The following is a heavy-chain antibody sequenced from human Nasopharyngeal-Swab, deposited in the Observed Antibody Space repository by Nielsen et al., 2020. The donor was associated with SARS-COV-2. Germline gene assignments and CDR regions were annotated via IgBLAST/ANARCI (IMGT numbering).Heavy chain of an antibody. CDR2: ISYDGSNK. J-gene: IGHJ4*02. CDR3: AKERFYSGSGKYPRDFDY. D-gene: IGHD3-10*01. V-gene: IGHV3-30*18. CDR1: GFTFSNYG. Sequence: GGSLRLSCVASGFTFSNYGMHWVSQDPGKGLEWVALISYDGSNKYHADAVKGRFTISKDNSKNTLYLQMSSLRADDTAVYYCAKERFYSGSGKYPRDFDYWGQGTLVTVSS.